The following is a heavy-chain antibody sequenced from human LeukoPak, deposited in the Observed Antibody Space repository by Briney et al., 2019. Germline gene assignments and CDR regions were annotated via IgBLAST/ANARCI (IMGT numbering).Heavy chain of an antibody. CDR1: GGSISSSSYY. V-gene: IGHV4-39*07. CDR3: ARGRGVYARDFDY. CDR2: INHSGST. D-gene: IGHD2-8*01. Sequence: SETLSLTCTVSGGSISSSSYYWGWIRQPPGKGLEWIGEINHSGSTNYNPSLESRVTISVDTSKNQFSLKLSSVTAADTAVYYCARGRGVYARDFDYWGQGTLVTVSS. J-gene: IGHJ4*02.